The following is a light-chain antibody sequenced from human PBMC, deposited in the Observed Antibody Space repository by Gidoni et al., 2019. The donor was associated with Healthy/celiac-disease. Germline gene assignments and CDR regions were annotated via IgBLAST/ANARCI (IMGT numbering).Light chain of an antibody. V-gene: IGKV1-33*01. J-gene: IGKJ4*01. Sequence: DIKMTKSPSSLSASVGDRVPITCQASQDIRNYLNWYQQKPGKAPKLLIYDASNLETGVPSRFSGSGSGTDFTFTISSLQPEDIATYYCQQYDNLPLTFGGGTKVEIK. CDR3: QQYDNLPLT. CDR1: QDIRNY. CDR2: DAS.